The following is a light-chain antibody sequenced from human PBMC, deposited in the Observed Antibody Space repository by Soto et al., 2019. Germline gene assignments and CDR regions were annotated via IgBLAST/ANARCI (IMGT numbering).Light chain of an antibody. CDR1: QNIYMW. CDR2: KAS. Sequence: DIQMTQSPSTLSASVGDRVTITCRASQNIYMWLAWYQQKPGKAPRVVINKASTLESEVPSRFSGSGLGTEFTLTIDSLQPDDFATYYCQHFNDYYVAFGQGTRVEVK. CDR3: QHFNDYYVA. V-gene: IGKV1-5*03. J-gene: IGKJ1*01.